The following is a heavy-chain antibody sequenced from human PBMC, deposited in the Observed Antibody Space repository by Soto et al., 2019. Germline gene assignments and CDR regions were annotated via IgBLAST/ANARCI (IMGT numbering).Heavy chain of an antibody. V-gene: IGHV3-30*18. J-gene: IGHJ6*02. CDR3: AKDLDDFWSGYYYYYYYGMDV. CDR2: ISYDGSNK. CDR1: GFTVYSYG. Sequence: GGSTRLSCAASGFTVYSYGMHWVRQEPGKGLEWVAVISYDGSNKYYADSVKGRFTISRDNSKNTLYLQMNSLRAEDTAVYYCAKDLDDFWSGYYYYYYYGMDVWGQGTTVTVSS. D-gene: IGHD3-3*01.